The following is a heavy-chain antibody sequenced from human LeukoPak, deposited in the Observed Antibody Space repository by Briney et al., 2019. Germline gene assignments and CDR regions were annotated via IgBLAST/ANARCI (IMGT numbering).Heavy chain of an antibody. CDR2: FIPIFGTA. D-gene: IGHD3-10*01. CDR1: GNSFSKYA. V-gene: IGHV1-69*06. J-gene: IGHJ4*02. CDR3: TRGGFGELYHLDY. Sequence: ASVKVSCKASGNSFSKYAITWVRQAPGQGLEWMGEFIPIFGTAKYAKKFQGRVTITADKSTSTAYMDVNSLRSEDTAVYYCTRGGFGELYHLDYWGQGTLVTVSS.